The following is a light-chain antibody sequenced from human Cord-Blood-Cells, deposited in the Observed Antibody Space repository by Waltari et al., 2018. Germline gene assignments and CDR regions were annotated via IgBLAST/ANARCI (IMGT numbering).Light chain of an antibody. CDR2: DVS. V-gene: IGLV2-14*01. J-gene: IGLJ2*01. CDR3: SSYTSSSTLDVV. Sequence: QSALTQPAPVSGSPGPSITISCTGTSSDVGGYNYVSWYQQHPGKAPKLMIYDVSNRPSGVSNRFSGSKSGNTASLTISGLQAEDEADYYCSSYTSSSTLDVVFGGGTKLTVL. CDR1: SSDVGGYNY.